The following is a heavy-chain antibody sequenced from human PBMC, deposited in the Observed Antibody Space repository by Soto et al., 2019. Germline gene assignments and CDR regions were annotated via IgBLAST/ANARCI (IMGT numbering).Heavy chain of an antibody. CDR2: INSDGSST. D-gene: IGHD3-3*01. J-gene: IGHJ5*02. Sequence: EVQLVESGGGLVQPGGSLRLSCAASGFTFSSYWMHWVRQAPGKGLVWVSRINSDGSSTSYADSVKGRFTISRDNAKNTLYRQLNSLRAEDTAVYYCARDPQKYYDFWSGFPTRQVYNWFDPWGQGTLVTVSS. CDR3: ARDPQKYYDFWSGFPTRQVYNWFDP. V-gene: IGHV3-74*01. CDR1: GFTFSSYW.